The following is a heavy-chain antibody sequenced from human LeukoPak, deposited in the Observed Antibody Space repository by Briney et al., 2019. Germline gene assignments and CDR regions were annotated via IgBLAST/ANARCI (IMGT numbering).Heavy chain of an antibody. CDR2: IYYSGST. CDR1: SGSISSYY. D-gene: IGHD5-12*01. J-gene: IGHJ5*02. V-gene: IGHV4-59*12. Sequence: SETLSLTCTISSGSISSYYWSWIRQPPGKGLEWIGYIYYSGSTNYNPSLKSRVTISVDTSKNQFSLKLSSVTAADTAVYYCARGVATSTTDWFDPWGQGTLVTVSS. CDR3: ARGVATSTTDWFDP.